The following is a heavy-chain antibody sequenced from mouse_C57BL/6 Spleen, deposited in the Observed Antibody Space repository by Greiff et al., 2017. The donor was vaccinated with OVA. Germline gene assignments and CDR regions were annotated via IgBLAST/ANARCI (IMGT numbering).Heavy chain of an antibody. CDR1: GYTFTDYN. Sequence: DVQLQESGPELVKPGASVKIPCKASGYTFTDYNMDWVKQSHGKSLEWIGDINPNNGGTIYNQKFKGKATLTVDKSSSTAYMELRSLTSEDTAVYYCARRAYFFDYWGQGTTLIVSS. CDR3: ARRAYFFDY. V-gene: IGHV1-18*01. J-gene: IGHJ2*01. CDR2: INPNNGGT.